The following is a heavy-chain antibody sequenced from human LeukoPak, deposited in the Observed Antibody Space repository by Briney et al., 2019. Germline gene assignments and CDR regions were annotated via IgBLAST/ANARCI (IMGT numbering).Heavy chain of an antibody. CDR3: ARRYYSGDI. J-gene: IGHJ3*02. CDR2: IYYSGST. D-gene: IGHD3-10*01. V-gene: IGHV4-39*01. Sequence: SETLSLTCTVSGGSISSSSYYWGWIRQPPGKGLEWIGSIYYSGSTYYSPSLESRVTISVDTSKNQFSLKLSSVTAADTAVYYCARRYYSGDIWGQGTMVTVSS. CDR1: GGSISSSSYY.